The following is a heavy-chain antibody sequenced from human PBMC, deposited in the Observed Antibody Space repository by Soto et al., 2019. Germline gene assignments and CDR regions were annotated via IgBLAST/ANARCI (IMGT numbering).Heavy chain of an antibody. V-gene: IGHV4-34*01. D-gene: IGHD3-10*01. CDR2: INHSGST. J-gene: IGHJ6*02. CDR1: GGSFSGYY. CDR3: AGVVLLWFGELRYYGMDV. Sequence: SETLSLTCAVYGGSFSGYYWSWIRQPPGKGLEWIGEINHSGSTNYNPSLKSRVTISVDTSKNQFSLKLSSVTAADTAVYYCAGVVLLWFGELRYYGMDVWGQGTTVTVSS.